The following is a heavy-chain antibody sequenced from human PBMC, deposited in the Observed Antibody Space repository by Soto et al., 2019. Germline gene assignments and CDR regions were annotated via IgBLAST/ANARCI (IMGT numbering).Heavy chain of an antibody. Sequence: ASVKVSCKASGFTLTDYALHWVRQAPGHRLEWMGWINAGTGNTDYSQNFRGRVTITRDASASTVYMELSSLTSEDTAVYYCARVIGYCGADGDCLWYYFGSWGQGTLVTVSS. CDR1: GFTLTDYA. V-gene: IGHV1-3*01. J-gene: IGHJ4*02. CDR3: ARVIGYCGADGDCLWYYFGS. CDR2: INAGTGNT. D-gene: IGHD2-21*02.